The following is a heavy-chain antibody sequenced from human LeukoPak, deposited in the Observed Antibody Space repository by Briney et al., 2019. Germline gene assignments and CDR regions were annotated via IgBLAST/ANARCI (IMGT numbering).Heavy chain of an antibody. D-gene: IGHD1-26*01. V-gene: IGHV3-48*01. Sequence: GGSLRPSCAASGFTFSSYSMNWVRQAPGKGLEWVSYISSSSSTIYYADSAKGRFTISRDNAKNSLYLQMNSLRAEDTAVYYCARDGRYYYMDVWGKGTTVTVSS. CDR1: GFTFSSYS. CDR2: ISSSSSTI. J-gene: IGHJ6*03. CDR3: ARDGRYYYMDV.